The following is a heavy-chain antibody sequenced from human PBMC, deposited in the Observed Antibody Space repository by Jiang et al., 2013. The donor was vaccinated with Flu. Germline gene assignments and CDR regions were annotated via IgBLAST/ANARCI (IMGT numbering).Heavy chain of an antibody. CDR2: ISYDESAK. V-gene: IGHV3-30*04. Sequence: FTFSTHAMHWVRQAPGKGLEWVAVISYDESAKYYADSVKGRFTISRDISKNTLYLQMNSLRSEDTALYYCARDAGYSTGWYPGNWGQGTLVTVSS. J-gene: IGHJ4*02. CDR1: FTFSTHA. D-gene: IGHD6-19*01. CDR3: ARDAGYSTGWYPGN.